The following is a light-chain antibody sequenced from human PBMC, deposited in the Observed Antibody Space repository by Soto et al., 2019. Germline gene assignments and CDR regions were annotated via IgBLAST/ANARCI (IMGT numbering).Light chain of an antibody. CDR2: LGS. Sequence: DIVMTQSPLSLPVTPGEPATISCRSSQSLLHTKGYNFLDWYLQKPGQSPQLLIYLGSHRASGVPDRLSGSGSGTDFTLKISRVEAEDVGVYYCMQALQTPFTFGPGTKVNIK. V-gene: IGKV2-28*01. J-gene: IGKJ3*01. CDR3: MQALQTPFT. CDR1: QSLLHTKGYNF.